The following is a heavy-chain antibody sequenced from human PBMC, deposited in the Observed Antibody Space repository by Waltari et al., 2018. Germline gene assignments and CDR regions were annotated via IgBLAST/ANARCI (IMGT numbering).Heavy chain of an antibody. Sequence: QVQLVQSGAEVKKSGASVKVSCKASGYTFTDFFIHWVRQAPGQGLEWVGRIKPKRGDTSYAQGFQGRVTMTGDTSITTAYMELTGLRSDDTASYYGARSGGGTTTFGVAEWGQGSLVTVSS. CDR1: GYTFTDFF. D-gene: IGHD3-3*01. CDR3: ARSGGGTTTFGVAE. J-gene: IGHJ4*02. CDR2: IKPKRGDT. V-gene: IGHV1-2*06.